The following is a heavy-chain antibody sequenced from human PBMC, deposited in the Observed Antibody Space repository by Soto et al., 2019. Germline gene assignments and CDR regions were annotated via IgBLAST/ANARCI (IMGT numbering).Heavy chain of an antibody. D-gene: IGHD2-2*01. V-gene: IGHV1-2*02. CDR1: GYTFTGYY. CDR2: INPNSGGT. J-gene: IGHJ4*02. Sequence: ASVKVSCKASGYTFTGYYMHWVRQAPGQGLEWMGWINPNSGGTNYAQKFQGRVTMTRDTSISTAYMELSRLRSDDTAVYYCARETHYCSSTSFLHDYWAQGTQVIVSS. CDR3: ARETHYCSSTSFLHDY.